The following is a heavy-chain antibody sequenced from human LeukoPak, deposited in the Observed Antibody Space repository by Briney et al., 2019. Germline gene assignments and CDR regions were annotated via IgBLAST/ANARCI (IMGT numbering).Heavy chain of an antibody. V-gene: IGHV4-59*12. CDR3: VRDDNGYFHF. CDR2: SYYSGST. D-gene: IGHD2-8*01. J-gene: IGHJ4*02. CDR1: GGSINGYY. Sequence: SETLSLTCTVSGGSINGYYWSWIRQPPGKGLEWIGYSYYSGSTRYNPSLESRVTLSVDTSGNHFSLRLSSVTAADTAVYYCVRDDNGYFHFWGQGTLVSVSS.